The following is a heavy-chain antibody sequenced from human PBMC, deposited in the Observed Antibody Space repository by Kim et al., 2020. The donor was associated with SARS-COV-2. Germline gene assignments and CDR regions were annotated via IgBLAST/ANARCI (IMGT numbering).Heavy chain of an antibody. CDR1: GGSFSGYY. CDR2: INHSGST. V-gene: IGHV4-34*01. Sequence: SETLSLTCAVYGGSFSGYYWSWIRQPPGKGLEWIGEINHSGSTNYNPSLKSRVTISVDTSKNQFSLKLSSVTAADTAVYYCARGLVRSGTTVTTLDYWGQGTLVTVSS. CDR3: ARGLVRSGTTVTTLDY. D-gene: IGHD4-17*01. J-gene: IGHJ4*02.